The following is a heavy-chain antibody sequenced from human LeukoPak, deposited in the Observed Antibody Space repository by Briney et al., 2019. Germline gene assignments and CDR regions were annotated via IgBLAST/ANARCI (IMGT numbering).Heavy chain of an antibody. CDR1: GFTFSSYS. D-gene: IGHD3-22*01. Sequence: GGSLRLSWAASGFTFSSYSMNWVRQAPGKGLEWVSSISSSSSYIYYADSVKGRFTISRDNAKNSLYLQMNSLRAEDTAVYYCARSDRGTMIVPDYWGRGTLVTVSS. J-gene: IGHJ4*02. CDR3: ARSDRGTMIVPDY. V-gene: IGHV3-21*01. CDR2: ISSSSSYI.